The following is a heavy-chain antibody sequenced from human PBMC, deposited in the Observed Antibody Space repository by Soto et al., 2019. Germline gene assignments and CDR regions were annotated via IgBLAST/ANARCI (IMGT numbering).Heavy chain of an antibody. CDR2: ISGSGGRT. CDR1: GFTFSSYA. CDR3: AKAMGGLNTGFDY. V-gene: IGHV3-23*01. Sequence: EVQLLESGGGLVQPGGSLRLSCAASGFTFSSYAMSWVRQAPGKGLEWVSVISGSGGRTKHADSVKGRFTISRDNSQNTLYLQMNSLRAEDTAGYYCAKAMGGLNTGFDYWGQGTLVTVSS. D-gene: IGHD3-10*01. J-gene: IGHJ4*02.